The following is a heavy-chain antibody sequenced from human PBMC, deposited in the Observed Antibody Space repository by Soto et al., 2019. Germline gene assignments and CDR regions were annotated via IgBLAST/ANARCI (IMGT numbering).Heavy chain of an antibody. Sequence: QVQVVQSGAEVKETGASVKVSCKASGYTFTSYGFSWVRQAPGQRPAWMAWISTWKDDKRDAHKFRDRVTMTTDTSTSTAYMELRRLRSDDTAVYYCARLNSDSAVDCWGQGTLVTVSS. CDR1: GYTFTSYG. CDR2: ISTWKDDK. D-gene: IGHD1-26*01. V-gene: IGHV1-18*04. J-gene: IGHJ4*02. CDR3: ARLNSDSAVDC.